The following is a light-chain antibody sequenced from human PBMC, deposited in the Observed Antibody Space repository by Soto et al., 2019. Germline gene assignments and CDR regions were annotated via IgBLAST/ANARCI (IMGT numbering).Light chain of an antibody. CDR1: QSVDNNY. Sequence: DIVLAQSPGTLSLSPGERATLSCRASQSVDNNYLAWYQQRPGQAPRLLIYSASTRVTGIPNRFSGSGSGTDFTLTISRLEPEDSAMYYCQQYGSSPRTFGRGTKVEIK. CDR3: QQYGSSPRT. V-gene: IGKV3-20*01. J-gene: IGKJ4*01. CDR2: SAS.